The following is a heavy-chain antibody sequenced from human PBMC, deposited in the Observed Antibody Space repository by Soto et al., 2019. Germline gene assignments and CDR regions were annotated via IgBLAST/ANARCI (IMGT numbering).Heavy chain of an antibody. CDR1: GYTFTSYY. J-gene: IGHJ2*01. CDR3: ARRVTARYTTSRPDHWYFDV. D-gene: IGHD2-2*01. V-gene: IGHV5-51*01. Sequence: EVQLEQSGAEVKKPGESLRISCKGSGYTFTSYYIGWVRQMPGKGLEWMGVIYPGDSEVTYSPSFQGRVTISADKSVTSAFLQWTSLKASDSGLYYCARRVTARYTTSRPDHWYFDVWGRGTLVTVSS. CDR2: IYPGDSEV.